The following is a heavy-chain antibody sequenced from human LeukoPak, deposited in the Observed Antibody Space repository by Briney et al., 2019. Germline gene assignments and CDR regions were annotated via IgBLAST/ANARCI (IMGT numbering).Heavy chain of an antibody. J-gene: IGHJ4*02. CDR2: ISSSSSYI. D-gene: IGHD3-10*01. V-gene: IGHV3-21*01. Sequence: GGSLRLSCAASGFTFSSYSMNWVRQAPGKGLEWVSSISSSSSYIYYADSVKGRFTISRDNAKNSLYLQMNSLRAEDTAVYYCARDLMGTMVRGFYQSFDYWGQGTLVTVSS. CDR3: ARDLMGTMVRGFYQSFDY. CDR1: GFTFSSYS.